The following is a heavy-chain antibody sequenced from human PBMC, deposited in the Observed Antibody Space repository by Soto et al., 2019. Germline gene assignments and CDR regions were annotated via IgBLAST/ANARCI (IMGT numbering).Heavy chain of an antibody. CDR3: AKDRAALLWFGELSS. J-gene: IGHJ5*02. D-gene: IGHD3-10*01. CDR1: GFTFSSYG. CDR2: ISYDGSNK. Sequence: PGGSLRLSCAASGFTFSSYGMHWVRQAPGKGLEWVAVISYDGSNKYYADSVKGRFTISRDNSKNTLYLQMNSLRAEDTAVYYCAKDRAALLWFGELSSWGQGTLVTVSS. V-gene: IGHV3-30*18.